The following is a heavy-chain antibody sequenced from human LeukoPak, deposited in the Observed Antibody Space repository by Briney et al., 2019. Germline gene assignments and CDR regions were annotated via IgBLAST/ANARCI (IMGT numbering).Heavy chain of an antibody. D-gene: IGHD6-19*01. V-gene: IGHV4-34*01. J-gene: IGHJ4*02. CDR1: GGSFSGYY. Sequence: SETLSLTCAVCGGSFSGYYWSWIRQPPGKGLEGIGEINHSGSTNYNPSLKSRVTISVDTSKNQFSLKVSSVTAADTAVYYCARDQQWLVRGYLDYWGQGTLVTVSS. CDR3: ARDQQWLVRGYLDY. CDR2: INHSGST.